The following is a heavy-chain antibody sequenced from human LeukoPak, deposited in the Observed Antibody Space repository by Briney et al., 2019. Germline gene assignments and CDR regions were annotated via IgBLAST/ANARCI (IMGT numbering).Heavy chain of an antibody. CDR1: GFTFSSYG. CDR3: AKDFRQYCSGGSRYGAQH. V-gene: IGHV3-30*02. Sequence: GGSLRLSRPASGFTFSSYGMHWLRQAPGKGLEGVAFIRYDGSNKYYADSVKDRFTISRDNSKNTLYLQMNSLRAEDTAVYYGAKDFRQYCSGGSRYGAQHWGQGTLVTVSS. D-gene: IGHD2-15*01. J-gene: IGHJ1*01. CDR2: IRYDGSNK.